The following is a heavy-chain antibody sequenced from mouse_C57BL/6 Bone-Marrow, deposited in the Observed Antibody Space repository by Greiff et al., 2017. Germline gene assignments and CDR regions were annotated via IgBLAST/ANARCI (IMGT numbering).Heavy chain of an antibody. V-gene: IGHV1-19*01. D-gene: IGHD1-2*01. J-gene: IGHJ2*01. CDR2: INPYNGGT. CDR3: APTALFDY. CDR1: GYTFTDYY. Sequence: VQLQQSGPVLVKPGASVKMSCKASGYTFTDYYMNWVKQSHGKSLEWIGVINPYNGGTSYNQKFKDKATLTVDKSSSTAYMELNSLTSEDSAVYYCAPTALFDYWGQGTTLTVSS.